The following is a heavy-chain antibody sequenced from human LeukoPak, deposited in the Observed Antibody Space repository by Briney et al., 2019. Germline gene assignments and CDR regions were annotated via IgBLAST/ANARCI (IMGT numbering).Heavy chain of an antibody. Sequence: YPSETLSLTCTVSGGSISSSSYYWGWIRQPPGKGLEWIGYIYYSGSTNYNPSLKSRVTISVDTSKNQFSLKLSSVTAADTAVYYCARDNWNYGSSMDVWGQGTTVTVSS. CDR2: IYYSGST. D-gene: IGHD1-7*01. CDR1: GGSISSSSYY. CDR3: ARDNWNYGSSMDV. V-gene: IGHV4-61*01. J-gene: IGHJ6*02.